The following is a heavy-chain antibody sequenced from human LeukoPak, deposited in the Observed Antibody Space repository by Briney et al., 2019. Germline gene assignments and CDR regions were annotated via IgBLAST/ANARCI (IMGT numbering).Heavy chain of an antibody. Sequence: SVKVFCKASGGTFSSYAISWVRQAPGQGLEWMGGIIPIFGTANYAQKFQGRVTITTDESTSTAYMELSSLRSEDTAVYYCATASRFLGGYYYYYMDVWGKGTTVTVYS. CDR3: ATASRFLGGYYYYYMDV. CDR1: GGTFSSYA. V-gene: IGHV1-69*05. D-gene: IGHD3-3*01. J-gene: IGHJ6*03. CDR2: IIPIFGTA.